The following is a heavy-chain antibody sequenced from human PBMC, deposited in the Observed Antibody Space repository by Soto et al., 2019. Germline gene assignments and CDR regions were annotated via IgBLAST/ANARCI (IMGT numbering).Heavy chain of an antibody. D-gene: IGHD6-13*01. Sequence: ASVKVSCKASGYTFTSYDINWVRQATGQGLEWMGWMNPNSGNTGYAQKFQGRVTMTRNTSISTAYMGLSSLGSEDTAVYYCARGRHTGTIAAAGTYDYWGQGTLVTVSS. J-gene: IGHJ4*02. CDR3: ARGRHTGTIAAAGTYDY. CDR1: GYTFTSYD. CDR2: MNPNSGNT. V-gene: IGHV1-8*01.